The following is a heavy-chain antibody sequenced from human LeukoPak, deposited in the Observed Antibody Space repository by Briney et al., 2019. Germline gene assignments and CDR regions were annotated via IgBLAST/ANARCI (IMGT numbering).Heavy chain of an antibody. CDR2: IYYTGNT. CDR1: GGSFSGYY. D-gene: IGHD5-18*01. J-gene: IGHJ4*02. Sequence: SETLPLTCAVYGGSFSGYYWSRIRQPPGKGLEWIGYIYYTGNTNYNPSLKSRVTISVDMSKNQFSLKLTSVTAADTAVYFCARDRGYPSGVDCWGQGTLVTVSS. CDR3: ARDRGYPSGVDC. V-gene: IGHV4-59*01.